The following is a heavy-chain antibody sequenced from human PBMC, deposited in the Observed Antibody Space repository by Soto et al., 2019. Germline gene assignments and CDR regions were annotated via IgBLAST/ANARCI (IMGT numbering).Heavy chain of an antibody. CDR1: GGSVSSGGYY. CDR3: ARAEYCSGGSCYWAFDY. Sequence: PSETLSLTCTVSGGSVSSGGYYWSWIRQHPGKGLEWIGYIYYSGSTYYNPSLKSRVTISVDTSKNQFSLKLSSVTAADTAIYYCARAEYCSGGSCYWAFDYWGQGTLVTVSS. CDR2: IYYSGST. J-gene: IGHJ4*02. D-gene: IGHD2-15*01. V-gene: IGHV4-31*03.